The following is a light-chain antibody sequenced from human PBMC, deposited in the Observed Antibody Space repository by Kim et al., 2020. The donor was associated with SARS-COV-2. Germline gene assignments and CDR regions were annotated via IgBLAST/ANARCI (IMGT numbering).Light chain of an antibody. CDR2: AVT. V-gene: IGLV2-11*01. Sequence: QSALTQPRSVSGSPGQSVTISCTGTSSDVGGYNYVSWYQQHPGKAPKLMIYAVTNRPSGVPARFSGSTSGNTASLTISGLQAEDEADYYCCSYAGRYTWVFGGGTQLTVL. J-gene: IGLJ3*02. CDR1: SSDVGGYNY. CDR3: CSYAGRYTWV.